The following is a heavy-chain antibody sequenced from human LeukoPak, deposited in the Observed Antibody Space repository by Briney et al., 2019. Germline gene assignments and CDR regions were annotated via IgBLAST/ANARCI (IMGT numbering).Heavy chain of an antibody. CDR2: INHSGST. V-gene: IGHV4-34*01. CDR3: ARGLRYFDWLLGY. Sequence: SETLSLTCAVYGGSFSGYYWRWIRQPPGKGLEWIGEINHSGSTNYNPSLKSRVTISVDTSKNQFSLKLSSVTAADTAVYYCARGLRYFDWLLGYWGQGTLVTVSS. J-gene: IGHJ4*02. D-gene: IGHD3-9*01. CDR1: GGSFSGYY.